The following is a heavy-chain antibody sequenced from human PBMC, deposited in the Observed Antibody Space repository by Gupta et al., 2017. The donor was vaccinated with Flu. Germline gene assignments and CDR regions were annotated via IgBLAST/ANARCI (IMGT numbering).Heavy chain of an antibody. CDR2: IIPIFGTA. Sequence: VRQAPGQGLEWMGGIIPIFGTANYAQKFQGRVTMTADESTSTAYMELSSLRSEDTAVYYCARDRGGQPGLPTPYYYYYMDVWGKGTTVTVSS. J-gene: IGHJ6*03. V-gene: IGHV1-69*01. D-gene: IGHD3-10*01. CDR3: ARDRGGQPGLPTPYYYYYMDV.